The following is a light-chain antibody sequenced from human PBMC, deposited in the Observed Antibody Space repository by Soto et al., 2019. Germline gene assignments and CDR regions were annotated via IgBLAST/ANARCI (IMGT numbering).Light chain of an antibody. J-gene: IGLJ1*01. CDR3: CSYAGSSTYA. CDR2: EDN. Sequence: QSVLTQPASVSGSPGQSIAISCTGTSSDVGSYNLVSWYQQHPGKAPKLMIYEDNKRPSGVSNRFSGSKSGNKASLTISGLQAEDEADYYCCSYAGSSTYAFGTGTKVTVL. CDR1: SSDVGSYNL. V-gene: IGLV2-23*01.